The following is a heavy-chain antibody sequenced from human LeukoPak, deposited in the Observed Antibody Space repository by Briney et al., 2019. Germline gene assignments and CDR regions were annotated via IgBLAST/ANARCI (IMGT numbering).Heavy chain of an antibody. Sequence: SETLSLTCTVSGGSISVYYWSWIRQPPGKGLEWIGYIYYSGSTNYNPSLKSRVTISVDTSKNQFTLKLSSVTAADTAVYYCARHSKYYYDSSGSYVGYFQHWGQGTLVTVSS. J-gene: IGHJ1*01. D-gene: IGHD3-22*01. CDR1: GGSISVYY. V-gene: IGHV4-59*08. CDR2: IYYSGST. CDR3: ARHSKYYYDSSGSYVGYFQH.